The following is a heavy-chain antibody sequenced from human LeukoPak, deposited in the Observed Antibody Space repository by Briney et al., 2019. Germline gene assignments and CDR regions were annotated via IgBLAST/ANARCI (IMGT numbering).Heavy chain of an antibody. J-gene: IGHJ4*02. CDR2: INPNSGGT. D-gene: IGHD6-19*01. CDR1: GYTFTGYY. V-gene: IGHV1-2*06. Sequence: ASVKVSCKASGYTFTGYYMHWVRQAPGQGLEWMERINPNSGGTNYAQKFQGRVTMTRDTSISTAYMELSRLRSDDTAVYYCASLSGSGWYSSAFDYWGQGTLVTVSS. CDR3: ASLSGSGWYSSAFDY.